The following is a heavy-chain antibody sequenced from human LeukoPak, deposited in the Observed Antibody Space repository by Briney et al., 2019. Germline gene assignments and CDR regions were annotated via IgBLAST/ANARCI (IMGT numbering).Heavy chain of an antibody. V-gene: IGHV3-21*01. D-gene: IGHD4-11*01. J-gene: IGHJ5*02. CDR1: GFTFSSYS. Sequence: KTGGSLRLSCAASGFTFSSYSMYWVRQAPGKGLEWVSSISSSSSYIYYADSVKGRFTISRDNAKNSLYLQMNSLRAEDTAVYYCARDEVSTTRELYNWFDPWGQGTLVTVSS. CDR3: ARDEVSTTRELYNWFDP. CDR2: ISSSSSYI.